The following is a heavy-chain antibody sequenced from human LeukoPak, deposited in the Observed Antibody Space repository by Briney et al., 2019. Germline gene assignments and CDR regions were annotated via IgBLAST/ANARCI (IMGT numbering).Heavy chain of an antibody. Sequence: ATVNVSCKASGYTFTSYAIHWVRQAPGQRLEWMGWITAGNGNTKYSQKFQGRVTITRDTSASTAYMELSSLRSEDTAVFYCARHYTKSSGWYYFDSWGQGTLVTVSS. D-gene: IGHD6-19*01. CDR1: GYTFTSYA. CDR2: ITAGNGNT. CDR3: ARHYTKSSGWYYFDS. V-gene: IGHV1-3*01. J-gene: IGHJ4*02.